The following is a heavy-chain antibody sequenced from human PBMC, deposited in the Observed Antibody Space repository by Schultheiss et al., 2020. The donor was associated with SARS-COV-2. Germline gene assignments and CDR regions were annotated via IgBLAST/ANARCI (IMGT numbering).Heavy chain of an antibody. Sequence: GGSLRLSCAASGFTFSDYYMSWIRQAPGKGLEWVSAISGSGGSTYYADSVKGRFTISRDNSKNTLYLQMNSLRAEDTAVYYCAKVTGDFWSGYWYYWGQGTLVTVSS. V-gene: IGHV3-23*01. D-gene: IGHD3-3*01. CDR2: ISGSGGST. CDR3: AKVTGDFWSGYWYY. J-gene: IGHJ4*02. CDR1: GFTFSDYY.